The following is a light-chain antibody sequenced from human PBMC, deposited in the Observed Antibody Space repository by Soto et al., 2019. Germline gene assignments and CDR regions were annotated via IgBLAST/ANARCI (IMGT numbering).Light chain of an antibody. CDR2: AAS. CDR1: QDIGSW. V-gene: IGKV1D-16*01. J-gene: IGKJ1*01. CDR3: QQYYSYPRT. Sequence: DLQMTQSPSSVPASVGDRITIACRAGQDIGSWLTWCQHKPGKDPKLLIYAASTLQSGVPSRFSGSGSGTDFTLTISCLQSEDFATYYCQQYYSYPRTFGQGTKVDIK.